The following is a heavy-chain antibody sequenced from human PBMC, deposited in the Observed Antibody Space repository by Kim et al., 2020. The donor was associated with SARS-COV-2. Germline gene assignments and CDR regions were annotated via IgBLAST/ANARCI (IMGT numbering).Heavy chain of an antibody. D-gene: IGHD4-17*01. J-gene: IGHJ4*02. CDR1: GFSFRTYW. CDR3: ASEDYGGYRSFDY. V-gene: IGHV3-7*01. CDR2: IKHDGTEK. Sequence: GGSLRLSCVASGFSFRTYWMSWVRQAPGKGLEWVANIKHDGTEKYYVDSVKGRFTISRDNAKNSLYLEMNSLRVEDTAVYYCASEDYGGYRSFDYWGQGTLVSVSS.